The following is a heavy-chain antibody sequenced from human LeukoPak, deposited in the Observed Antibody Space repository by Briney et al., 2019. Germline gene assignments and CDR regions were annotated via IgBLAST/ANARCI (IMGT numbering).Heavy chain of an antibody. CDR2: ISGSGGTT. CDR1: GFTFSSYG. Sequence: GGSLRLSCAASGFTFSSYGVNWVRQAPGKGLEWVSGISGSGGTTYYADSVKGRFTISRDNSKTSLSLQVSSLRAEDTAVYYCAKTNGYYSDWGQGTLVTVSS. J-gene: IGHJ4*02. V-gene: IGHV3-23*01. D-gene: IGHD3-22*01. CDR3: AKTNGYYSD.